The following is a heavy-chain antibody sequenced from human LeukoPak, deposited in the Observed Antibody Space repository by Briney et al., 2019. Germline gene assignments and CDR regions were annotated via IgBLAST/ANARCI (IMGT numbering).Heavy chain of an antibody. D-gene: IGHD2-21*02. CDR1: GFTFDDYA. J-gene: IGHJ6*02. CDR2: ISWNSGSI. V-gene: IGHV3-9*01. Sequence: PGGSLRLSCAASGFTFDDYAMHWVRQAPGKGLEWVSGISWNSGSIGYADSVKGRFTISRDNAKNSLYLQMNSLRAEDTALYYCAKAGPCGGDCSRHYYYYYGMDVWGQGTTVTVSS. CDR3: AKAGPCGGDCSRHYYYYYGMDV.